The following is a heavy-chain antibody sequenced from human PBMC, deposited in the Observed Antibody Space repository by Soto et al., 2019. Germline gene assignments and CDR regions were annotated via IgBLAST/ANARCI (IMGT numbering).Heavy chain of an antibody. CDR1: GYTLTELS. CDR2: FDPEDGET. CDR3: ATAVVVVTAIRLNDAFDI. J-gene: IGHJ3*02. Sequence: ASVKVSCKVSGYTLTELSMHWVRQAPGKGLEWMGGFDPEDGETIYAQKFQGRVTMTEDTSTDTAYMELSSLRSEDTAVYYCATAVVVVTAIRLNDAFDIWGQGTMVTVSS. V-gene: IGHV1-24*01. D-gene: IGHD2-21*02.